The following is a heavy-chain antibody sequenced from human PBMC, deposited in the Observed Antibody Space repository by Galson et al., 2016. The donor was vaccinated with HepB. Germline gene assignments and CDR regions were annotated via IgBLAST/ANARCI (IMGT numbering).Heavy chain of an antibody. D-gene: IGHD2-15*01. CDR2: ISESDDIT. Sequence: SLRLSCAASGFSLSDYGMSWIRQAPGKGLEWVSYISESDDITKYADSVKGRFTLSRDNAKNSLYLHMDSLRVGDTAVYYCARDHPASFGGPDGFHFYGMDVWGQGTTVTVSS. V-gene: IGHV3-11*01. CDR1: GFSLSDYG. CDR3: ARDHPASFGGPDGFHFYGMDV. J-gene: IGHJ6*02.